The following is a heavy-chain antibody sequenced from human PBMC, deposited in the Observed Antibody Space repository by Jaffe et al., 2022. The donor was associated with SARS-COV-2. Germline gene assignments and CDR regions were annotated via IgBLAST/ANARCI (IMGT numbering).Heavy chain of an antibody. CDR1: GFTFSSYA. V-gene: IGHV3-30*04. J-gene: IGHJ4*02. CDR3: ARDILRGDIVVVTAMGHFDY. D-gene: IGHD2-21*02. CDR2: ISYDGSNK. Sequence: QVQLVESGGGVVQPGRSLRLSCAASGFTFSSYAMHWVRQAPGKGLEWVAVISYDGSNKYYADSVKGRFTISRDNSKNTLYLQMNSLRAEDTAVYYCARDILRGDIVVVTAMGHFDYWGQGTLVTVSS.